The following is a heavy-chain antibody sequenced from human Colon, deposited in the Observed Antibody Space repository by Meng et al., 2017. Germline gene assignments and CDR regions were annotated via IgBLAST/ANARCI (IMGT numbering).Heavy chain of an antibody. CDR1: GFTFNNYG. CDR3: ARDSGWYPYYYYYGMDV. CDR2: ITSKGDYT. V-gene: IGHV3-21*01. D-gene: IGHD6-19*01. J-gene: IGHJ6*02. Sequence: GESLKISCAASGFTFNNYGMAWVRQAPGKGLDYVSGITSKGDYTYYADSVRGRFTISRDNAKTSLYLQMNSLRAEDTAVYYCARDSGWYPYYYYYGMDVWGQGTTVTVSS.